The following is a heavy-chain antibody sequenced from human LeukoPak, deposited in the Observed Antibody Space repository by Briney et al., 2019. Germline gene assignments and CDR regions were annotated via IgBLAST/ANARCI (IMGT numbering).Heavy chain of an antibody. CDR3: AKAEIHYFDY. Sequence: PGGSLRLSCAASGFTFSSYGMHWVRQAPGKGLEWVAVISYDGSNKYYADSVKGRFTISRDNSKNTLYLQMNSLRTEDTAVYYCAKAEIHYFDYWGQGTLVTVSS. CDR2: ISYDGSNK. J-gene: IGHJ4*02. V-gene: IGHV3-30*18. CDR1: GFTFSSYG. D-gene: IGHD5-24*01.